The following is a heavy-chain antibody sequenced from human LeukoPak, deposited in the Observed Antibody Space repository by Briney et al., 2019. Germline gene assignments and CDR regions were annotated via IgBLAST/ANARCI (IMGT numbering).Heavy chain of an antibody. D-gene: IGHD6-19*01. CDR1: GFTFSSYW. Sequence: PGGSLRLSCAASGFTFSSYWMSWVRQAPGKGLEWVANIKPDGSEKHYVDSVKGRFTISRDNAKNSLYLQMNSLRVEDTAVYYCARDEWWQFIAVAITSYFDRWGQGTLVTVSS. V-gene: IGHV3-7*01. CDR3: ARDEWWQFIAVAITSYFDR. CDR2: IKPDGSEK. J-gene: IGHJ4*02.